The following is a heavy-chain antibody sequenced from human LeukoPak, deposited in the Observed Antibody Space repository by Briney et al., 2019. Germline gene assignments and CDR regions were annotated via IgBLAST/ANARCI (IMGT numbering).Heavy chain of an antibody. CDR1: GGSFSGYY. CDR3: ARTYGGNNLYYYYYYMDV. V-gene: IGHV4-34*01. CDR2: INHSGST. J-gene: IGHJ6*03. D-gene: IGHD4-23*01. Sequence: PSETLSLTCAVYGGSFSGYYWSWIRQPPGKGLEWIGEINHSGSTNYNPSLKSRVTISVDTSKNQFSLKLSSVTAADTAVYYCARTYGGNNLYYYYYYMDVWGKGTTVTVSS.